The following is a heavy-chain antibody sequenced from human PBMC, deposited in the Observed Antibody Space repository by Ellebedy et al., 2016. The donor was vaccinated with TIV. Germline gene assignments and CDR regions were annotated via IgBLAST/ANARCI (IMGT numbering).Heavy chain of an antibody. J-gene: IGHJ5*01. D-gene: IGHD4-17*01. CDR1: GFTFSSFT. CDR2: ISTNGKYI. Sequence: GESLKISCVASGFTFSSFTMNWVRQAPGKGLEWVSSISTNGKYIKLADSLKGRFTVSRDNAKNSLYLQMKSLKVEDTAIYYCARRGSYGDYAVHVNSWFDSWGQGTPVTVSP. V-gene: IGHV3-21*01. CDR3: ARRGSYGDYAVHVNSWFDS.